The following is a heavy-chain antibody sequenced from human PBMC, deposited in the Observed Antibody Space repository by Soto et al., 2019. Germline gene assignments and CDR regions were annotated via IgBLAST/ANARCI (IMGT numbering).Heavy chain of an antibody. D-gene: IGHD3-10*01. CDR3: ARSQETNYNNNQRYHVWPGAFDS. CDR2: IYYRGST. CDR1: GGSLSDYY. J-gene: IGHJ4*02. V-gene: IGHV4-59*01. Sequence: SETLSLTCTVSGGSLSDYYWKWIRQVPGKGLEWIGEIYYRGSTNYNPSVKSRVTISLDTSRNQFSRRLTSVTTADAAVYYCARSQETNYNNNQRYHVWPGAFDSWGQGALVTV.